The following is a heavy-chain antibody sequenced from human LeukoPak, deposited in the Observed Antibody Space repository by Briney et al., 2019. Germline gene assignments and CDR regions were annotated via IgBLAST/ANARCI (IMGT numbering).Heavy chain of an antibody. CDR1: GYSFTSYW. D-gene: IGHD1-1*01. V-gene: IGHV5-51*01. J-gene: IGHJ3*02. CDR2: IYPGDSDP. CDR3: ARLLSGTTAGDAFDI. Sequence: GDSLKISCKGSGYSFTSYWIGWVRQMPGKGLEWMGMIYPGDSDPRYSPSFRGQVTISADRSITTAYLQWSSLKASDTAMYYCARLLSGTTAGDAFDIWGQGTMVTVSS.